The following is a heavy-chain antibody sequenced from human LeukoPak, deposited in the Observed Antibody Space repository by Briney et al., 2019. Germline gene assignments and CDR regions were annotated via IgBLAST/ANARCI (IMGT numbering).Heavy chain of an antibody. CDR2: INPSGGST. D-gene: IGHD2-2*01. V-gene: IGHV1-46*01. CDR1: GYTLTRYY. J-gene: IGHJ5*02. CDR3: AREGILQPYQLLPGFNWFDP. Sequence: GASVKVSCKASGYTLTRYYMHWVRQAPGQGLEWMGIINPSGGSTSYAQKFQGRVTMTRDTSTSTVYMELSSLRSEDTAVYYCAREGILQPYQLLPGFNWFDPWGQGTLVTVSS.